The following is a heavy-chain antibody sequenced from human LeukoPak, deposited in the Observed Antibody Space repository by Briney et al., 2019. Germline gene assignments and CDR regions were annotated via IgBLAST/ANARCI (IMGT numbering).Heavy chain of an antibody. CDR1: GYSFTIYW. Sequence: GETLQISFKGSGYSFTIYWSGWVRQMPVKGLEGIGIIYPGDSDTRYSPSFQGQVTISADKSISTAYLQWSSLKASDTAMYYCASSTVNPYYYYCGMDVWGQGTTVTVSS. CDR2: IYPGDSDT. J-gene: IGHJ6*02. D-gene: IGHD4-17*01. CDR3: ASSTVNPYYYYCGMDV. V-gene: IGHV5-51*01.